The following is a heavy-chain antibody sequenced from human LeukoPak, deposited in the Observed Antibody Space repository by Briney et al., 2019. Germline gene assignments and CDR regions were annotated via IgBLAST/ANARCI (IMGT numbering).Heavy chain of an antibody. D-gene: IGHD6-19*01. CDR1: GFTFSSYA. Sequence: GGSLRLSCAASGFTFSSYAMSWVRQAPGKGLEWVSANSGSSGSTYYADFVKGRFTISRDNSKNTLYLQMNSLRAEDTAVYYCAKDLSSGLLDYWGQGTLVTVPS. J-gene: IGHJ4*02. V-gene: IGHV3-23*01. CDR2: NSGSSGST. CDR3: AKDLSSGLLDY.